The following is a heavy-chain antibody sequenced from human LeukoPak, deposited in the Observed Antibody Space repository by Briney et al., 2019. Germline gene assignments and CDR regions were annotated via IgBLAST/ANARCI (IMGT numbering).Heavy chain of an antibody. CDR1: GGSFSGYY. Sequence: SETLSLTCAVYGGSFSGYYWSWIRQPPGKGLEWIGYIYYSGSTNYNPSLKSRVTISVDTSKNQFSLKLSSVTAADTAVYYCARRCSSTSCYPPYFDYWGQGTLVTVSS. CDR3: ARRCSSTSCYPPYFDY. V-gene: IGHV4-59*08. CDR2: IYYSGST. D-gene: IGHD2-2*01. J-gene: IGHJ4*02.